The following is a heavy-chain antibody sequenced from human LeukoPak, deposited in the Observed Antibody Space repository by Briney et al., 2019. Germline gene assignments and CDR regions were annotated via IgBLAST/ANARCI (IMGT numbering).Heavy chain of an antibody. CDR1: GFTFSSYG. CDR2: IWYDGSNK. Sequence: SLRLSCAASGFTFSSYGMHWVRQAPGKGLEWVAVIWYDGSNKYYADSVKGRFTLSRDNSKNTLYLQMNSLRAEDTAVYYCAKDRQYYYDSRTNAFDIWGQGTMVTVSS. V-gene: IGHV3-33*06. CDR3: AKDRQYYYDSRTNAFDI. J-gene: IGHJ3*02. D-gene: IGHD3-22*01.